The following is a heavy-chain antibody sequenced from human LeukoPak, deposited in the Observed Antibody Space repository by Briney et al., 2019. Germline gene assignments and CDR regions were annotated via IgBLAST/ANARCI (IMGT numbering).Heavy chain of an antibody. D-gene: IGHD4-17*01. J-gene: IGHJ6*02. CDR3: ARGLNYGDYVDYYYGMDV. CDR1: EFTFSSYS. V-gene: IGHV3-21*01. CDR2: ISSSSSYI. Sequence: GGSPRLPFPAPEFTFSSYSMNWVRQAPGKGLEGVSSISSSSSYIYYADSVKGRFTISRDNAKNSLYLQMNSLRAEDTAVYYCARGLNYGDYVDYYYGMDVWGQGTTVTVSS.